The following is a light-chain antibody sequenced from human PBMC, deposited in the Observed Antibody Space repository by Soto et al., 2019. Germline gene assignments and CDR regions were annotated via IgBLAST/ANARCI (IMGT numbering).Light chain of an antibody. J-gene: IGLJ3*02. CDR3: QPYDSSLSGWV. CDR1: SSNIGAGYD. V-gene: IGLV1-40*01. CDR2: GNN. Sequence: QSVLTQPPSVSGAPGQRVTISCTGSSSNIGAGYDVHWYQQLPGTAPKLLIYGNNNRPSGVPDRFSGSKSGTSASLAIPGLQAEDDSDSYGQPYDSSLSGWVFGGGTKLTV.